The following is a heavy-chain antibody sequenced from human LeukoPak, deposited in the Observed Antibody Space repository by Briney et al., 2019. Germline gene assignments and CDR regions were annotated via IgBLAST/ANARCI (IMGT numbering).Heavy chain of an antibody. CDR2: INHSGST. V-gene: IGHV4-34*01. J-gene: IGHJ4*02. CDR3: ARGPGGSSWYRFDY. CDR1: GGSFSGYY. Sequence: SETLSPTCAVYGGSFSGYYWSWIRQPPGKGLEWIGEINHSGSTNYNPSLKSRVTISVDTSKNQFSLKLSSVTAADTAVYYCARGPGGSSWYRFDYWGQGTLVTVSS. D-gene: IGHD6-13*01.